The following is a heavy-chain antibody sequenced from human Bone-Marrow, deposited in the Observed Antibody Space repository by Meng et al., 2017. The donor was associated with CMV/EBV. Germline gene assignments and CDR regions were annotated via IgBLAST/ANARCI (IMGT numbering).Heavy chain of an antibody. D-gene: IGHD4/OR15-4a*01. CDR3: AGQTMAVDY. CDR1: GFTFSDYY. Sequence: VQVVGSGGGLVKPRGSLRLSFAASGFTFSDYYMSWIRQAPGKGLEWVSYISSSSSYTNYADSVKGRFTISRDNAKNSLYLQMNSLRAEDTAVYYCAGQTMAVDYWGQGTLVTVSS. V-gene: IGHV3-11*06. CDR2: ISSSSSYT. J-gene: IGHJ4*02.